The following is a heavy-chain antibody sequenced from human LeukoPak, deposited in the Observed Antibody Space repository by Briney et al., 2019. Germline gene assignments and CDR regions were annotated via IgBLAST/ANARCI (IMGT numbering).Heavy chain of an antibody. V-gene: IGHV1-2*02. D-gene: IGHD5/OR15-5a*01. CDR1: GCTFTGYY. Sequence: GASVKVSCKASGCTFTGYYMHWVRQAPGQGLEWMGWINPNSGGTNYAQKFQGRVTMTRDTSISTAYMELSSLRSDDTAVYYCATARDRNSVYSSLDYWGQGTLVIVSS. J-gene: IGHJ4*02. CDR2: INPNSGGT. CDR3: ATARDRNSVYSSLDY.